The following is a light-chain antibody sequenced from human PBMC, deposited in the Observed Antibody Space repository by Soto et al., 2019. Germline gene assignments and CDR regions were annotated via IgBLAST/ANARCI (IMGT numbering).Light chain of an antibody. CDR3: QQYGDWPPT. CDR1: QSVRSTY. Sequence: EIVMTQSPVTLSVSPGERATLSCRASQSVRSTYLAWYQQKPGQAPRLLIFGVSNRAAGIPARFSGSGSGTEFTLTISSLQSEDFAVYYCQQYGDWPPTFGGGTKVEIK. J-gene: IGKJ4*01. CDR2: GVS. V-gene: IGKV3-15*01.